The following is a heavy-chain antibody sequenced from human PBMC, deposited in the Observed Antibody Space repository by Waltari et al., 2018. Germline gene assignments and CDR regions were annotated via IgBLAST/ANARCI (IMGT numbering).Heavy chain of an antibody. CDR1: GGTFSSYA. J-gene: IGHJ4*02. V-gene: IGHV1-69*06. Sequence: QVQLVQSGAEVKKPGSSVKVSCKASGGTFSSYAISWVRQAPGKGLEWRGGVLPICGTANYAQKFQGRVTITADKSTSTAYMELSSPRSEDTAVYYCASCSSTSCYTGGFDYWGQGTLVTVSS. CDR2: VLPICGTA. D-gene: IGHD2-2*02. CDR3: ASCSSTSCYTGGFDY.